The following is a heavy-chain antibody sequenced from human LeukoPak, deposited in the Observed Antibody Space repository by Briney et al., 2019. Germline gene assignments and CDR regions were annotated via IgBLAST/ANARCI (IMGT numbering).Heavy chain of an antibody. D-gene: IGHD5-24*01. CDR3: ARWLERWLQLKYYFDY. J-gene: IGHJ4*02. CDR2: IKQDGSEK. CDR1: GFTFSSYW. V-gene: IGHV3-7*01. Sequence: GGSLRLSCAASGFTFSSYWMSWVRQAPGKGLEWVANIKQDGSEKYYVDSVKGRFTISRDNAKNSLYLQMNSLRAEDTAVYYCARWLERWLQLKYYFDYWGQGTLVTVSS.